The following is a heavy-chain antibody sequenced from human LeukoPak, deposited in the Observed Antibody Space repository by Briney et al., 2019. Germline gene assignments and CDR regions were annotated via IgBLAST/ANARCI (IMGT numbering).Heavy chain of an antibody. V-gene: IGHV4-59*02. CDR1: GGSVSSYY. CDR3: ARDQVGADDAFDI. CDR2: IYYSGST. Sequence: PSETLSLTCTVSGGSVSSYYWSWIRQPPGKGLEWIGYIYYSGSTNYNPSLKSRVTISVDTSKNQFSLKLSSVTAADTAVYYCARDQVGADDAFDIWGQGTMVTVSS. D-gene: IGHD1-26*01. J-gene: IGHJ3*02.